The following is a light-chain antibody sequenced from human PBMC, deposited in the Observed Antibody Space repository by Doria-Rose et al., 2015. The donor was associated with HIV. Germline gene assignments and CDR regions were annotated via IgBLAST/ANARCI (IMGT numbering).Light chain of an antibody. V-gene: IGKV4-1*01. J-gene: IGKJ1*01. CDR1: RSVLYSSNNKNY. CDR2: WAS. Sequence: IVMTQSPDSLAVSLGGRATINCKSSRSVLYSSNNKNYLAWYQQKPGQPPKLLFYWASTRESGVPDRFSGSGSGTDFTLTISSLQAEDVAVYYCQQYYTTPPKTFGQGTKVEIK. CDR3: QQYYTTPPKT.